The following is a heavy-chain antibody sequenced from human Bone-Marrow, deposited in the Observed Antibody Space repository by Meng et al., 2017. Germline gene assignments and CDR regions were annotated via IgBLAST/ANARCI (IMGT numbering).Heavy chain of an antibody. CDR3: ARSSYDILTGYYY. J-gene: IGHJ4*02. Sequence: GESLKISCAASGFTFSSYSMNWVRQAPGKGLEWVSSISNSSYIYYADSVKGRFTISRDNAKNSLYLQMNSLRAEDTAVYYCARSSYDILTGYYYWGQGTLVTVSS. D-gene: IGHD3-9*01. CDR1: GFTFSSYS. V-gene: IGHV3-21*01. CDR2: ISNSSYI.